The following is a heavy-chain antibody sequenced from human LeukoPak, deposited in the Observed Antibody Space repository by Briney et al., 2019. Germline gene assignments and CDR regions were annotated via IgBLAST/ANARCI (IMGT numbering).Heavy chain of an antibody. CDR2: IWYDGSNK. Sequence: GTSLRLPCAASGLTFSTYAIQWVRQTAGKGLEWVAAIWYDGSNKSDVVSVKGRFTISRDNSKNTLYLQMNSLRAEDTAVYYCAKEAMIVVALDYWGQGTLVTVSS. CDR3: AKEAMIVVALDY. CDR1: GLTFSTYA. V-gene: IGHV3-33*06. J-gene: IGHJ4*02. D-gene: IGHD3-22*01.